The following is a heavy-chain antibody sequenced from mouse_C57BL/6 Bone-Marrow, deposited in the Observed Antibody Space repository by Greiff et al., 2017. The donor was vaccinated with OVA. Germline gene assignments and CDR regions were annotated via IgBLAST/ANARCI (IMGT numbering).Heavy chain of an antibody. D-gene: IGHD2-4*01. CDR2: IDPSDSYT. CDR3: ARRRGDYDVDY. CDR1: GYTFTSYW. Sequence: VQLQQPGAELVKPGASVKLSCKASGYTFTSYWMQWVKQRPGQGLEWIGEIDPSDSYTNYNQKFKGKATLTVDTSSSTAYMQLSSLTSEDSAVYYCARRRGDYDVDYWGQGTTLTVSS. V-gene: IGHV1-50*01. J-gene: IGHJ2*01.